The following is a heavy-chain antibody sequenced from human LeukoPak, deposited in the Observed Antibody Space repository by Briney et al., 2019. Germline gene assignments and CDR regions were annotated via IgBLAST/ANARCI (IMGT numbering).Heavy chain of an antibody. CDR1: GGTFSSYA. D-gene: IGHD3-10*01. CDR3: AADLFSITMVRGVLDY. V-gene: IGHV1-69*05. J-gene: IGHJ4*02. Sequence: GASVKVSCKASGGTFSSYAISWVRQAPGQGLEWMGGIIPIFGTANYAQKFQERVTITRDMSTSTAYMELSSLRSEDTAVYYCAADLFSITMVRGVLDYWGQGTLVTVSS. CDR2: IIPIFGTA.